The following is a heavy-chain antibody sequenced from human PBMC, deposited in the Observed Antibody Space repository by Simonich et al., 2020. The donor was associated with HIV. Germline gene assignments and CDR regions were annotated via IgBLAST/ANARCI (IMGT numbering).Heavy chain of an antibody. CDR2: INHSGNT. J-gene: IGHJ5*02. V-gene: IGHV4-34*01. CDR3: AREFVYYGSGLSPSWFDP. Sequence: QVQLQQWGAGLLKPSETLSLTCAVYGGSFSGYYWSWIRQPPGKGLEWIGEINHSGNTNYHPSLKSRVTISVDTSKNQFSLKLSSVTAADTAVYYCAREFVYYGSGLSPSWFDPWGQGTLVTVSS. D-gene: IGHD3-10*01. CDR1: GGSFSGYY.